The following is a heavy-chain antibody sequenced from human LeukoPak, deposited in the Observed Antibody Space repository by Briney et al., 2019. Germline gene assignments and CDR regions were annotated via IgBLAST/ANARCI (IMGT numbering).Heavy chain of an antibody. J-gene: IGHJ6*02. CDR2: INPNSGGT. CDR1: GYTFTGYH. Sequence: ASVKVSCKASGYTFTGYHMHWVRQAPGQGLEWMGWINPNSGGTNYAQKFQGWVTMTRDTSISTAYMELSRLRSDDTAVYYCARDSEAGDYYYGMDVWGQGTTVTVSS. D-gene: IGHD3-10*01. CDR3: ARDSEAGDYYYGMDV. V-gene: IGHV1-2*04.